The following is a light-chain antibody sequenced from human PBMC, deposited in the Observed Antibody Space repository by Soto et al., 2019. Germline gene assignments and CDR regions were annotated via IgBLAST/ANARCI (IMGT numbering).Light chain of an antibody. Sequence: QAVVTQPPSASGTPGQRVTISCSGSSSNIGSNTVNWYQQLPGTAPKLLIYSNNQRPSGVPDRFSGSKSGTSASLAISGLQSEDEADYYCAAWDDSLNGPYVVFGGGPSSPS. CDR2: SNN. CDR1: SSNIGSNT. J-gene: IGLJ2*01. V-gene: IGLV1-44*01. CDR3: AAWDDSLNGPYVV.